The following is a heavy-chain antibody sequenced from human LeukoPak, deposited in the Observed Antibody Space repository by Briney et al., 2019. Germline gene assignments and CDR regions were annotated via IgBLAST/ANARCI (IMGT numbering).Heavy chain of an antibody. CDR3: AADDLGDGR. CDR2: IVVGSGKT. CDR1: GFIFSNSA. V-gene: IGHV1-58*02. D-gene: IGHD3/OR15-3a*01. Sequence: GASVKLSCKASGFIFSNSAMQWVRQARGQRLEWIGWIVVGSGKTHYSQKFQGRVSITRDMSTNTAHMELRSLRYEDTAIYYCAADDLGDGRWGQGTLVTVSS. J-gene: IGHJ4*02.